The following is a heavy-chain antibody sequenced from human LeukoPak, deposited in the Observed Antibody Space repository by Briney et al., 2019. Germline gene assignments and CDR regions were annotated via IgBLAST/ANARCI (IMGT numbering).Heavy chain of an antibody. CDR3: AREKAPYGFFDY. Sequence: SVKVSCKASGGTFSSYAISWVRQAPGQGLEWMGRIIPIFGTANYAQKFQGRVTTTTDESTSTAYMELSSLRSEDTAVYYCAREKAPYGFFDYWGQGTLVTVSS. D-gene: IGHD4-17*01. V-gene: IGHV1-69*05. J-gene: IGHJ4*02. CDR1: GGTFSSYA. CDR2: IIPIFGTA.